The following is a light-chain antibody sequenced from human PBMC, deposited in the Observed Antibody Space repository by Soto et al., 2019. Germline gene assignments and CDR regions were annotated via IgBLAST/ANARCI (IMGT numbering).Light chain of an antibody. V-gene: IGKV1-5*01. J-gene: IGKJ2*01. CDR2: DAS. CDR1: QSISSW. Sequence: DIQMTQSPSTLSASVGDRVTIPCRASQSISSWLAWYQQKPGKAPKLLIYDASSWESGVPLRFSGSGSGTEFTLTISSLQPDDVATYYCQQYNSYSTTFGQGTKLEIK. CDR3: QQYNSYSTT.